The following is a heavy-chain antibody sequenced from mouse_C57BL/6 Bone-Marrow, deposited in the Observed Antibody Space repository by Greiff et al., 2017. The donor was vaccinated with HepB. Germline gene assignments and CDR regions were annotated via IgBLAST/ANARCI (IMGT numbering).Heavy chain of an antibody. CDR3: ARKEVYYGSSFAY. CDR1: GYTFTDYN. Sequence: VHVKQSGPELVKPGASVKIPCKASGYTFTDYNMDWVKQSHGKSLEWIGDINPNNGGTIYNQKFKGKATLTVDKSSSTAYMELRSLTSEDTAVYYCARKEVYYGSSFAYWGQGTLVTVSA. J-gene: IGHJ3*01. D-gene: IGHD1-1*01. V-gene: IGHV1-18*01. CDR2: INPNNGGT.